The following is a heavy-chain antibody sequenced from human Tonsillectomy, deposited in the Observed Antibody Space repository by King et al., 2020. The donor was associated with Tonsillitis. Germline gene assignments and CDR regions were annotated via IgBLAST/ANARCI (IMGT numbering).Heavy chain of an antibody. CDR1: GFMFSDYY. Sequence: VQLVESGGGLVKPGGSLRLSCTASGFMFSDYYMSWIRQAPGKGLESVSYISTDSAYTNYADSLRGRFTISRDNAKNSLYLQMNSLTAGDTAVYYCARVRGALNEYYFDYWGQGTLVTVSS. CDR2: ISTDSAYT. D-gene: IGHD1-26*01. J-gene: IGHJ4*02. V-gene: IGHV3-11*06. CDR3: ARVRGALNEYYFDY.